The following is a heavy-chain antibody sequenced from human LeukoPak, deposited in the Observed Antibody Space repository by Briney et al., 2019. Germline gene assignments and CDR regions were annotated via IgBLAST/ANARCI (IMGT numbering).Heavy chain of an antibody. CDR3: ARRRIAAAGTLDY. D-gene: IGHD6-13*01. CDR2: IYYSGST. CDR1: GVSISSSSYY. J-gene: IGHJ4*02. Sequence: KPSETLSLTCTVSGVSISSSSYYWGWLRQPPGKGLEWIGSIYYSGSTYYNPCLKSRVTISVDTSKNQFSLKLSSVAAADRAVYYGARRRIAAAGTLDYWGQGTLVTVSS. V-gene: IGHV4-39*01.